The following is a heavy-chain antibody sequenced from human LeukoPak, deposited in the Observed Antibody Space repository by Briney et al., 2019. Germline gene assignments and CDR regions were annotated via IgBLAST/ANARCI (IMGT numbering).Heavy chain of an antibody. CDR2: TYSGDTT. CDR3: ARERPDSRNLDS. J-gene: IGHJ4*02. Sequence: GGSLRLSCAASGFTFSDFPMIWVRQAPGKGLEWVSITYSGDTTYYADSVKGRFIISRDDSKNTLSLQMNDLRVEDTAVYYCARERPDSRNLDSWGRGALVTVSS. D-gene: IGHD1-14*01. CDR1: GFTFSDFP. V-gene: IGHV3-66*01.